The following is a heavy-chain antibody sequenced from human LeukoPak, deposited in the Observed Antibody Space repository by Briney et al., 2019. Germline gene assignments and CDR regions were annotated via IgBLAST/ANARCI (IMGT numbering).Heavy chain of an antibody. CDR2: INHSGST. J-gene: IGHJ4*02. V-gene: IGHV4-34*01. Sequence: SETLSLTCAVYGGSFSGYYWSWIRQPPGKGLEWIGEINHSGSTNYNPSLKSRVTISVDKSKNQFSLKLSSVTAADTAVYHCAIALYSGSLGPVGGYWGQGALVTVSS. CDR1: GGSFSGYY. CDR3: AIALYSGSLGPVGGY. D-gene: IGHD1-26*01.